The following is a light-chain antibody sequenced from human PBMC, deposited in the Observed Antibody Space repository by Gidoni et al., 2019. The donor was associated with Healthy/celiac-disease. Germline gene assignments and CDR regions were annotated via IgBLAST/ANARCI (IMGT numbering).Light chain of an antibody. V-gene: IGLV2-14*01. CDR2: DVS. CDR1: SSDVGGYNY. J-gene: IGLJ1*01. CDR3: SSYTSSSPLV. Sequence: QSALPQPASVSGSPGPSITISCTGTSSDVGGYNYVSWYQQHPGKAPKLMIYDVSNRPSGVSNRFSGAKSGNTASLTISGLQAEDEADYYCSSYTSSSPLVFGTGTKVTVL.